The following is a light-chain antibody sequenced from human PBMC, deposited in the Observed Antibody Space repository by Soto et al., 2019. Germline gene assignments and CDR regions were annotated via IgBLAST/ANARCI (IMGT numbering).Light chain of an antibody. CDR3: QQRSNWPPYA. V-gene: IGKV3-11*01. CDR2: DAS. Sequence: EIVLPQSPATLSLSPGERATLSCRASQSVSSYLAWYQQKPGQAPRLLIYDASNRATGIPARFSGSGSGTDFTLTICSLEPEDFAVYYCQQRSNWPPYAFGQGTKLEIK. J-gene: IGKJ2*01. CDR1: QSVSSY.